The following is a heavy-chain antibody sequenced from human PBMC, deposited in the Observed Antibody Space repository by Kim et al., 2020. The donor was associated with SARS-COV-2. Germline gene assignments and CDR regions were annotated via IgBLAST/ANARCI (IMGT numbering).Heavy chain of an antibody. V-gene: IGHV3-23*01. CDR2: LGGDGAT. Sequence: GGSLRLSCAASGFIFNNNAMTWVRQAPGRGLEWVSSLGGDGATWYANSVKGRFTISRDKSKNNLYLQMTGLRAEDTAVYFCVKDIFHWQHDFWGKGT. J-gene: IGHJ4*02. CDR3: VKDIFHWQHDF. CDR1: GFIFNNNA. D-gene: IGHD3-9*01.